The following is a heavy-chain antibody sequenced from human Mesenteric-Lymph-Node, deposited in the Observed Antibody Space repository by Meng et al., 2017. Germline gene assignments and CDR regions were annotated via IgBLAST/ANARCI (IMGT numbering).Heavy chain of an antibody. CDR1: GFTFRSYS. D-gene: IGHD1-26*01. CDR3: AEGSGSYAVAY. CDR2: ISSNSYYI. J-gene: IGHJ4*02. Sequence: EVQLVETGGGLVKPGGSVRLACAASGFTFRSYSMNWVRQAPGKGLEWVSYISSNSYYISYADSVKGRFTISRDNAKNSVYLQMNSLRAEDTAVYYCAEGSGSYAVAYWGQGTLVTVSS. V-gene: IGHV3-21*01.